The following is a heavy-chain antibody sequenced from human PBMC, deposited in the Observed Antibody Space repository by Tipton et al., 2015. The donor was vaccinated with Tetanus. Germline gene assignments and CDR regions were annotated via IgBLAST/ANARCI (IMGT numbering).Heavy chain of an antibody. CDR2: IYYSGST. V-gene: IGHV4-59*08. Sequence: TLSLTCTVSGGSISNYYWSWIRQPPGKGLEWIGYIYYSGSTNYNPSLKSRVTISVDTSKNQFSLELSSVTAADTAVYYCARHSSLKALNYWGQGTLVTASS. D-gene: IGHD3-9*01. J-gene: IGHJ4*02. CDR1: GGSISNYY. CDR3: ARHSSLKALNY.